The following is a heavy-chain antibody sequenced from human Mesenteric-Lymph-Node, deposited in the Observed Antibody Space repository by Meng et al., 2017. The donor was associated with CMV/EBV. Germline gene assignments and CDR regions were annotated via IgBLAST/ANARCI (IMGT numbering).Heavy chain of an antibody. V-gene: IGHV3-23*01. Sequence: GESLKISCAASGFTFSDYYMSWVRQAPGKGLEWVSVISGSGGSTYYADSVKGRFTISRDNSKNTLYLQMNSLRAEDTAVYYCARGSTYYYGMDVWGQGTTVTVSS. CDR2: ISGSGGST. CDR1: GFTFSDYY. J-gene: IGHJ6*02. CDR3: ARGSTYYYGMDV.